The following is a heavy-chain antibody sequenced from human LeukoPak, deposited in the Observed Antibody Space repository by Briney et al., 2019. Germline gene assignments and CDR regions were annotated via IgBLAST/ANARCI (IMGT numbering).Heavy chain of an antibody. Sequence: ASVKVSCKVSGYTLTELSMHWVRQAPGKGLEWMGGFDPEDGETIYAQKFQGRVTMTEDTSTDTAYMELSSLRSEDAAVYYCATEALYDILTGYYGYWGQGTLVTVSS. J-gene: IGHJ4*02. V-gene: IGHV1-24*01. D-gene: IGHD3-9*01. CDR2: FDPEDGET. CDR3: ATEALYDILTGYYGY. CDR1: GYTLTELS.